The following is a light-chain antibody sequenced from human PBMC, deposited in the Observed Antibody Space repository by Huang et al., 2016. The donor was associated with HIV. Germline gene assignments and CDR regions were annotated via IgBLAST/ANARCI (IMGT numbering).Light chain of an antibody. V-gene: IGKV3-11*01. CDR3: QQRDS. CDR1: QSVGRN. J-gene: IGKJ5*01. Sequence: EIVLTHSPGTLSLSPGERATLSCRASQSVGRNVGWYQKKAGQTPRRVIYDASTRAPVIPARFSGSGSGTDFTLTISSLEPEDVAVYYCQQRDSFGQGTRLDIK. CDR2: DAS.